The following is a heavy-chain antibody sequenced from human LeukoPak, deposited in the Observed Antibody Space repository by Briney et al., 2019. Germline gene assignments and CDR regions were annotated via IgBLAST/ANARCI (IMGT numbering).Heavy chain of an antibody. Sequence: XPSETLSLTCTVSGGSITSSTYYWGWIRQPPGKGLEWIGSISYSGSPYYNPSLKSRVTISLDTSKNQFSLKLSSVTAADTAVYYCARYEYISDWFDPWGQGTLVTVSS. CDR3: ARYEYISDWFDP. CDR1: GGSITSSTYY. CDR2: ISYSGSP. J-gene: IGHJ5*02. D-gene: IGHD6-6*01. V-gene: IGHV4-39*01.